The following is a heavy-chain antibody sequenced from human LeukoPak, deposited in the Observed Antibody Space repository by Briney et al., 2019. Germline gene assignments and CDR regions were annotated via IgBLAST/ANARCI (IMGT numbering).Heavy chain of an antibody. J-gene: IGHJ4*02. CDR3: AKXRGYSSGWLDY. CDR2: IRYXXSXK. Sequence: GGSLRLSCAASGFTFSSYGMXXXRQAPXKGXXXXAFIRYXXSXKYYAXSVXGRXXISXDXSKNTLYLQMNSLRAEDTAVYYCAKXRGYSSGWLDYWGQGTLVTVSS. D-gene: IGHD6-19*01. CDR1: GFTFSSYG. V-gene: IGHV3-30*02.